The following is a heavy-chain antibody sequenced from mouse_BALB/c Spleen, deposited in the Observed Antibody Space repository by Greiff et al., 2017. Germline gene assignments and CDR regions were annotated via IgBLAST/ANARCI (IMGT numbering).Heavy chain of an antibody. Sequence: VQLQQSGAELMKPGASVKISCKATGYTFSSYWIEWVKQRPGHGLEWIGEILPGSGSTNYNEKFKGKATFTADTSSNTAYMQLSSLTSEDSAVYYCARAYYGYGYYFDYWGQGTTLAVSS. D-gene: IGHD1-2*01. CDR2: ILPGSGST. CDR3: ARAYYGYGYYFDY. V-gene: IGHV1-9*01. J-gene: IGHJ2*01. CDR1: GYTFSSYW.